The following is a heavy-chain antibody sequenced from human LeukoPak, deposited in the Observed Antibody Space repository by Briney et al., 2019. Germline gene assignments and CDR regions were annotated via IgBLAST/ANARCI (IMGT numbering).Heavy chain of an antibody. CDR1: GYTFTGYY. D-gene: IGHD3-10*01. J-gene: IGHJ4*02. Sequence: ASVKVSCKASGYTFTGYYMHWVRQAPGQGLEWMGWINPNSGGTNYAQKFQGRVTMTRDTSISTAYMELSRLRSDDTAVYYCARDGLWFGESYFDYWGQGTLVTVSS. V-gene: IGHV1-2*02. CDR3: ARDGLWFGESYFDY. CDR2: INPNSGGT.